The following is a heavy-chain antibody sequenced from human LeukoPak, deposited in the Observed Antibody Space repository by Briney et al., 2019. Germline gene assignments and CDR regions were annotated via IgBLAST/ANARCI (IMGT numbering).Heavy chain of an antibody. J-gene: IGHJ5*01. CDR1: GYTFTNYD. V-gene: IGHV1-8*01. CDR2: MNPDTGNT. Sequence: ASVKVSCKASGYTFTNYDINWVRQATGQGLEWLGWMNPDTGNTGSAQKFQGRVTMTRNTSISTAYMELSSLRSDDTAVYYCARSPDRYYDILTGYYNIWFDSWGQGTLVTVSS. CDR3: ARSPDRYYDILTGYYNIWFDS. D-gene: IGHD3-9*01.